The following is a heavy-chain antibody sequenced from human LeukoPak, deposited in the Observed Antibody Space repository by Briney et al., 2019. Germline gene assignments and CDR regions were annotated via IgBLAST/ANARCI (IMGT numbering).Heavy chain of an antibody. CDR1: GFTFSSYS. J-gene: IGHJ4*02. V-gene: IGHV3-21*01. CDR2: ISSSSSYI. Sequence: GGSLRLSCAASGFTFSSYSMNWVRQAPGKGLEWVSSISSSSSYIYYADSVKGRFTISRDNAKNSLYLQMNSLRAKDTAVYYCARVEHGVVITYWGQGTLVTVSS. D-gene: IGHD3-3*01. CDR3: ARVEHGVVITY.